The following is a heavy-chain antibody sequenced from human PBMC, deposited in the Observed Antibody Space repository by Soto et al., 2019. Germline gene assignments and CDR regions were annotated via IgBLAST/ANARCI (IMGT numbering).Heavy chain of an antibody. D-gene: IGHD2-15*01. Sequence: QVQLVQSGAEVKKPGSSVKVSCKASGGTFSSYTISWVRQAPGQGLEWMGRIIPILGIANYAQKFQGRVTITADKSTSTAYMELSSLRSEDTAVYYCARGGDIVVVVAGPEIFDLWGRGTLVTVSS. CDR3: ARGGDIVVVVAGPEIFDL. J-gene: IGHJ2*01. CDR2: IIPILGIA. V-gene: IGHV1-69*02. CDR1: GGTFSSYT.